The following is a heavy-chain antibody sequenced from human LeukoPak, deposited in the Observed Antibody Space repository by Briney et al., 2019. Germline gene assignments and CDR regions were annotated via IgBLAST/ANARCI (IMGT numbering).Heavy chain of an antibody. Sequence: GESLRLSCAISGFTFSDYYMSWIRQAPGKGPEWVASIKQDGSETYYVDSVKGRFTLSRDNAKNSLYLQMNSLRADDTAVYYCARDRDSRWDFDLWGRGTLVTVSS. J-gene: IGHJ2*01. V-gene: IGHV3-7*01. CDR1: GFTFSDYY. CDR3: ARDRDSRWDFDL. CDR2: IKQDGSET. D-gene: IGHD3-22*01.